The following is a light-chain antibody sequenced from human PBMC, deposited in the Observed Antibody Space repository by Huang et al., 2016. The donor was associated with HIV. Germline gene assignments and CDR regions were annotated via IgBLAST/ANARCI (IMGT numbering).Light chain of an antibody. CDR3: MQSMEAAT. CDR1: QRLLHTDGKTY. CDR2: EAS. V-gene: IGKV2D-29*02. J-gene: IGKJ1*01. Sequence: DIVMTQTPRSLSVTPGQPASISCTSSQRLLHTDGKTYLSWYLQKPGQSPQLLIDEASNRCSGVPDRFSGSGSATNFTLKVSRVEAEDVGIYYCMQSMEAATFGQGTKVEIK.